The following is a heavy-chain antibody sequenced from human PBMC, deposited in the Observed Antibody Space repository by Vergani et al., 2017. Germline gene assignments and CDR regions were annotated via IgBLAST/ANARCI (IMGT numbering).Heavy chain of an antibody. J-gene: IGHJ6*02. CDR1: GGSISSYY. V-gene: IGHV4-59*01. D-gene: IGHD2-8*01. CDR2: IYYSGST. Sequence: QVQLQESGPGLVKPSETLSLTCTVSGGSISSYYWSWIRQPPGKGLEWIGYIYYSGSTNYNPSLKSRVTISVDTSKNQFSLKLSSVTAADTAVYYWARGETDTDIVLRTGMDVWGQGTTVTVSS. CDR3: ARGETDTDIVLRTGMDV.